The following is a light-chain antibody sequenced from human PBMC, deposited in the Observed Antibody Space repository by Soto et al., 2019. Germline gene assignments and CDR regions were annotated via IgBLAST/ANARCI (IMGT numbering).Light chain of an antibody. CDR1: QSISSY. CDR2: AAS. Sequence: DTQMTQSPLFLSASVGDRVTITCRASQSISSYVNWYQHKPGKAPKLLIYAASRLQSGVPSRFSGSGSWTDFTLTISSLQPEDFATYYCQQTYNTPLAFGQGTRLEIK. V-gene: IGKV1-39*01. CDR3: QQTYNTPLA. J-gene: IGKJ5*01.